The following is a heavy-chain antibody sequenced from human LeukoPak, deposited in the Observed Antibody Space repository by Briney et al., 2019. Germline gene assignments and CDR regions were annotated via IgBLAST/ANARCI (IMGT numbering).Heavy chain of an antibody. CDR2: INHSGST. V-gene: IGHV4-34*01. Sequence: SETLTLTCAAYGGSFSGYDWSWIRQPPGKGLEWIGEINHSGSTNYNPYIKRRVTIAVYTSKNQFSLKLCSLTATDTAVYYCARGSSRTYVGGSYRYILFDGWGQGSLVTVS. CDR3: ARGSSRTYVGGSYRYILFDG. D-gene: IGHD3-16*02. CDR1: GGSFSGYD. J-gene: IGHJ4*02.